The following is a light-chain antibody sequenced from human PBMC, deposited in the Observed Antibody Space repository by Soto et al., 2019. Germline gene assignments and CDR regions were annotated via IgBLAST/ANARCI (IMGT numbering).Light chain of an antibody. Sequence: EIVMTQSPATLSVSPGERATFSCRASQSVSSNLAWYQQKPGQAPRLLIYDASTRATGIPARFSGSGSGTEFSFSISSLQAEDFAIYYCQQYNNWPRTFGQGT. CDR3: QQYNNWPRT. CDR1: QSVSSN. J-gene: IGKJ1*01. CDR2: DAS. V-gene: IGKV3-15*01.